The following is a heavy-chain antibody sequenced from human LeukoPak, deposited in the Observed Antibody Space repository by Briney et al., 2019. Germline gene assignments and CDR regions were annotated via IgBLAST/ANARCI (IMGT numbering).Heavy chain of an antibody. Sequence: GGSLRLSCAASGFTFSDYYMSWIRQAPGKGLEWVSYISSSGSTIYYADSVKGRFTISRDNAKNSLYLQMNSLRAEDTAVYYCARLTPSGYDLTGPFDYWGQGTLVTVSS. V-gene: IGHV3-11*01. CDR3: ARLTPSGYDLTGPFDY. CDR2: ISSSGSTI. D-gene: IGHD5-12*01. J-gene: IGHJ4*02. CDR1: GFTFSDYY.